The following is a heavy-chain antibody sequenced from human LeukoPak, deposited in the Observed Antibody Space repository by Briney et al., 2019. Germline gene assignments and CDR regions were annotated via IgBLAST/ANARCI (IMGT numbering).Heavy chain of an antibody. CDR3: SRDPTYYLRYGYFDY. CDR2: IKEDGSDK. J-gene: IGHJ4*02. Sequence: PGGSLRLSCAAFSGYWMTWVRQAPGKGLEWVANIKEDGSDKNYVDSVKGRFTISRDNAKNSLFLQMNSLRAEDTAVYYCSRDPTYYLRYGYFDYWGQGALVTVSS. CDR1: SGYW. D-gene: IGHD1-26*01. V-gene: IGHV3-7*01.